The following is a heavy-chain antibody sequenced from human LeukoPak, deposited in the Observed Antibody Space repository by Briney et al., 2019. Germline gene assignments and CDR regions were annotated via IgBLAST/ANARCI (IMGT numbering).Heavy chain of an antibody. V-gene: IGHV3-30-3*01. CDR1: GFTFSSYA. D-gene: IGHD1-26*01. CDR3: ARSPRDSGSYGAFDI. Sequence: GGSLRLSCAASGFTFSSYAMHWVRRAPGKGLEWVAVISYDGSNKYYADSVKGRFTISRDNSKNTLYLQMNSLRAEDTAVYYCARSPRDSGSYGAFDIWGQGTMVTVSS. J-gene: IGHJ3*02. CDR2: ISYDGSNK.